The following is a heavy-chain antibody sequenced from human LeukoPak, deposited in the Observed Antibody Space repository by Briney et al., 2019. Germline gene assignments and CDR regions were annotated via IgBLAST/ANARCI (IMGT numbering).Heavy chain of an antibody. J-gene: IGHJ1*01. CDR1: GFTFSGAW. CDR2: INNDGTNT. CDR3: ARVSGPGMNEYFHL. D-gene: IGHD3-10*01. V-gene: IGHV3-74*03. Sequence: PGGSLRLSCAASGFTFSGAWMHWVRQAPGKGLVWVSRINNDGTNTMYADSVKGRFTLSRDNAKNTLYLQMNRLRAEDTAVYYCARVSGPGMNEYFHLWGQGTLVTVSS.